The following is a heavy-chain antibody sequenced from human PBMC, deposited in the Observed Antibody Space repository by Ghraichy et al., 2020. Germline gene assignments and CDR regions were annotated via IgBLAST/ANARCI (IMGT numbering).Heavy chain of an antibody. D-gene: IGHD6-19*01. CDR3: ARVYSSGCYDS. CDR2: IYYSGST. Sequence: SETLSLTCTVSGGSISSYYWSWVRQPPGKGLEWIGYIYYSGSTNYNPSLKSRVTISVDTSKNQFSLRLSSVTAADTAVYYCARVYSSGCYDSWGQGTLVTVSS. J-gene: IGHJ4*02. CDR1: GGSISSYY. V-gene: IGHV4-59*01.